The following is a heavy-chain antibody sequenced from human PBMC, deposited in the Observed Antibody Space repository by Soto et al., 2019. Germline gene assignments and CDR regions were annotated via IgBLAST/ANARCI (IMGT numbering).Heavy chain of an antibody. CDR3: ARAGSSSSGDYYYYYGMDV. Sequence: SQTLSLTCAISGDSVSSNSAAWNWIRQSPSRGLEWLGRTYYRSKWYNDYAVSVKSRITINPDTSKNQFSLQLNSVTPEDTAVYYCARAGSSSSGDYYYYYGMDVWGQGTLVTVSS. J-gene: IGHJ6*02. V-gene: IGHV6-1*01. CDR2: TYYRSKWYN. D-gene: IGHD6-6*01. CDR1: GDSVSSNSAA.